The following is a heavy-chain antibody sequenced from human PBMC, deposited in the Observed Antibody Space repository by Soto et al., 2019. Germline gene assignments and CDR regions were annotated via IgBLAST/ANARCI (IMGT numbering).Heavy chain of an antibody. V-gene: IGHV3-30-3*01. CDR1: GFTFSSYA. Sequence: GGSLRLSCAASGFTFSSYAMHWVRQAPGKGLEWVAVISYDGSNKYYADSVKGRFTISRDNSKNTLYLQMNSLRAEDTAVYYCARDTHWGQGTRVTVSS. CDR2: ISYDGSNK. CDR3: ARDTH. J-gene: IGHJ4*02.